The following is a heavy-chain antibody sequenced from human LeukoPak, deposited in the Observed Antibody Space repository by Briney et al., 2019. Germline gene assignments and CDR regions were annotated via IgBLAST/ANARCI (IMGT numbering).Heavy chain of an antibody. CDR1: GGSISSSNW. CDR2: IYHSGST. D-gene: IGHD5-24*01. Sequence: SGTLSLTCAVSGGSISSSNWWSWVRQPPGKGLEWIGGIYHSGSTNYNPSLKSRVTMSVDKSKNQFSLKLSSVTAADTAVYYCARGRDGYNFLNRGEYYYFDYWGQGTLVTVSS. J-gene: IGHJ4*02. CDR3: ARGRDGYNFLNRGEYYYFDY. V-gene: IGHV4-4*02.